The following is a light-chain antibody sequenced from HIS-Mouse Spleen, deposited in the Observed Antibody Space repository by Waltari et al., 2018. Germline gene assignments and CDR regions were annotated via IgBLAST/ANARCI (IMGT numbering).Light chain of an antibody. J-gene: IGLJ2*01. CDR2: SNN. V-gene: IGLV1-44*01. CDR3: AAWDDSLNGVV. Sequence: QSVLTQPPSASGTPGPRVTISCSGSSPNIRSNSGNWYQQLPGTAPKLLIYSNNQRPSGVPDRFSGSKSGTSASLAISGLQSEDEADYYCAAWDDSLNGVVFGGGTKLTVL. CDR1: SPNIRSNS.